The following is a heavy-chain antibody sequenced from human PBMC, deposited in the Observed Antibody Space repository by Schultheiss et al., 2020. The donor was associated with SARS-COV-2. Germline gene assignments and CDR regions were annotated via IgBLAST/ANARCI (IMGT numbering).Heavy chain of an antibody. CDR3: ARDGIGDSSGGRDWFDP. Sequence: SETLSLTCAVYGGSFSGYYWSWIRQHPGKGLEWIGEINHSGSTNYNPSLKSRVTISVDTSKNQFSLKLSSVTAADTAVYYCARDGIGDSSGGRDWFDPWGQGTLVTVSS. CDR1: GGSFSGYY. D-gene: IGHD6-19*01. V-gene: IGHV4-34*01. CDR2: INHSGST. J-gene: IGHJ5*02.